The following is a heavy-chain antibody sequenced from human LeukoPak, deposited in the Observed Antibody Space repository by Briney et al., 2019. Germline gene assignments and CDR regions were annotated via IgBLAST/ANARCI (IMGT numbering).Heavy chain of an antibody. D-gene: IGHD2-2*02. J-gene: IGHJ4*02. CDR2: FDPEDGET. V-gene: IGHV1-24*01. Sequence: EASVKVSCKVSGCTLAELSMHWVRQAPGKGLEWMGGFDPEDGETVYAQKFQGRVTMTEDTSTDTAYMELTNLRSEDTAVYYCATACTRISCYKIGAYFDSWGQGTLVSVSS. CDR3: ATACTRISCYKIGAYFDS. CDR1: GCTLAELS.